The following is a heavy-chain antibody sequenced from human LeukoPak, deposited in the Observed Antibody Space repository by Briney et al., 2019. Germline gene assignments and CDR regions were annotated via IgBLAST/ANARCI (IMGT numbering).Heavy chain of an antibody. CDR1: GFTFSSYG. J-gene: IGHJ4*02. CDR2: IWYDGSNK. D-gene: IGHD3-10*01. V-gene: IGHV3-33*01. CDR3: ARARVRDLYYFDY. Sequence: GGSLRLSCAASGFTFSSYGMHWVRQAPGKGLEWVAVIWYDGSNKYYADSVKGRFTISRDNSKNTPYLQMNSLRAEDTAVYYCARARVRDLYYFDYWGQGTLVTVSS.